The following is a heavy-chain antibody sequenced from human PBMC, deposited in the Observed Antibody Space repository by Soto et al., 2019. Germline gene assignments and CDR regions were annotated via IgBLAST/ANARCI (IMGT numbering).Heavy chain of an antibody. CDR3: ARGGQQLVIYNWFDP. CDR2: IIPIFGTA. J-gene: IGHJ5*02. V-gene: IGHV1-69*13. CDR1: GGTFSSYA. Sequence: SVKVSCKASGGTFSSYAISWVRQAPGQGLEWMGGIIPIFGTANYAQKFQGRVTITADESTSTAYMELSSLRSEDTAVYYCARGGQQLVIYNWFDPWGQGTLVTVSS. D-gene: IGHD6-13*01.